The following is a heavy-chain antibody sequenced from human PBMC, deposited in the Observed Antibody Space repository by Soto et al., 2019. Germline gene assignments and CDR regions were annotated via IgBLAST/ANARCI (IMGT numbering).Heavy chain of an antibody. CDR1: GGTFSSYA. CDR3: ARSYDILTGYYRDYYYGMDV. CDR2: IIPIFGTA. J-gene: IGHJ6*02. D-gene: IGHD3-9*01. V-gene: IGHV1-69*12. Sequence: QVQLVQSGAEVKKPGSSVKVSCKASGGTFSSYAISWVRQAPGQGLEWMGGIIPIFGTANYAQKFRGRVTITADESTSTAYMELSSLRSEDTAVYYCARSYDILTGYYRDYYYGMDVWGQGTTVTVSS.